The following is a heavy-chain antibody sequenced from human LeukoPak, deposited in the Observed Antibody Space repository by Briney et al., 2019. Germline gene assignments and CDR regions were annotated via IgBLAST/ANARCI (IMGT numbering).Heavy chain of an antibody. V-gene: IGHV4-59*01. Sequence: SETLSLTCTVSGGFISSYYWSWIRQPPGKGLEWIGYIYYSERTNYNPSLKSRVSISLDTSKNQFSLSLSSVTAADTAVYYCARGPLNEEIDYWGQGTLVTVSS. CDR3: ARGPLNEEIDY. CDR2: IYYSERT. CDR1: GGFISSYY. J-gene: IGHJ4*02. D-gene: IGHD1-1*01.